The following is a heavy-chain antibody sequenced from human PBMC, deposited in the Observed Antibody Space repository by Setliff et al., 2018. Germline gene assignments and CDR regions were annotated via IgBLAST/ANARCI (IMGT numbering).Heavy chain of an antibody. J-gene: IGHJ4*02. Sequence: ASVKVSCKTSGYSFTSHYMHWVRQAPGQGLEWMGIINPGGLTSSSTQKFEGRVTMTRDTSTSTVYMELNSLTSDDTAVYYCTRASRLRPLRFLEWLYYFDSWGKGTLVTVSS. CDR2: INPGGLTS. CDR1: GYSFTSHY. CDR3: TRASRLRPLRFLEWLYYFDS. V-gene: IGHV1-46*01. D-gene: IGHD3-3*01.